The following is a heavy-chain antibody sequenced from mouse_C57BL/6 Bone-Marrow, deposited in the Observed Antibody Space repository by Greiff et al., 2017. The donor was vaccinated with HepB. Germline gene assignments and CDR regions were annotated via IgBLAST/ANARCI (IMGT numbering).Heavy chain of an antibody. Sequence: QVQLQQPGAELVRPGTSVKLSCKASGYTFTSYWMHWVKQRPGQGLEWIGVIDPSDSYTNYNQKFKGKATLTVDTSSSTAYMQLSSLTSEDSAVYYCAREEKLYGSSFYWYFDVWGTGTTVTVSS. V-gene: IGHV1-59*01. D-gene: IGHD1-1*01. CDR3: AREEKLYGSSFYWYFDV. CDR1: GYTFTSYW. J-gene: IGHJ1*03. CDR2: IDPSDSYT.